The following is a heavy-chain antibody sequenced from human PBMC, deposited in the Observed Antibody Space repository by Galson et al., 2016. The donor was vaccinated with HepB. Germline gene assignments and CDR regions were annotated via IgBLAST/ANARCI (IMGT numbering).Heavy chain of an antibody. J-gene: IGHJ3*02. Sequence: SVKVSCKASGYSFTGYYMHWVRQAPGQGLEWMGWINPDSGSRNYAQKFQGRVTMTRDTSIGTAYMELNRLRFDDTAVYYCARQDFYYDSFDIWGQGTMVTVSS. CDR2: INPDSGSR. CDR3: ARQDFYYDSFDI. V-gene: IGHV1-2*02. D-gene: IGHD3-22*01. CDR1: GYSFTGYY.